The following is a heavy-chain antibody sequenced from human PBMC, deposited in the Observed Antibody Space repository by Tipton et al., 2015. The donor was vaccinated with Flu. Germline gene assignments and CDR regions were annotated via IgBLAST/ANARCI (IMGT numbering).Heavy chain of an antibody. J-gene: IGHJ4*01. D-gene: IGHD3-9*01. Sequence: SLRLSCAASGFTFSDYYMSWIRQAPGKGLEWVSHISNSGSTINYADSVKGRFTISRDNAKNSLYLQMNSLRVEDTAVYHCARDGIYCGNNILTGYYRGSDFWGHGTLVTVSS. CDR3: ARDGIYCGNNILTGYYRGSDF. CDR2: ISNSGSTI. CDR1: GFTFSDYY. V-gene: IGHV3-11*04.